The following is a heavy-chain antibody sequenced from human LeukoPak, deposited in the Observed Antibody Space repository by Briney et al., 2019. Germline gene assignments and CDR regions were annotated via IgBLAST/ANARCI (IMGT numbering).Heavy chain of an antibody. J-gene: IGHJ3*02. CDR2: IFHSGST. CDR1: GSSISSGYY. CDR3: ARHMTTDMLDAFDI. V-gene: IGHV4-38-2*01. D-gene: IGHD3-10*02. Sequence: PSETLSLTCAVSGSSISSGYYWAWIRQFPGKGLEWLGSIFHSGSTYDNPSLKSRVSTSVDASKNHFSLTLTSVTAADTAVYHCARHMTTDMLDAFDIWGQGTMVIISS.